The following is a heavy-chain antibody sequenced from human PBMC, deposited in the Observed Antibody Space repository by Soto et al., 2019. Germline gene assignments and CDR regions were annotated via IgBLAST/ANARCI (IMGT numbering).Heavy chain of an antibody. Sequence: PSETLSLTCTVSGGSFSSYYWSWIRQPPGKGLEWIAYIYYTGSSSYNPSLKSRVTISVDTSKNQFSLKLSLVTAADTAVYYCARNIRYFDWLLVPHDWGQGTLVTVSS. J-gene: IGHJ4*02. V-gene: IGHV4-59*01. CDR3: ARNIRYFDWLLVPHD. CDR1: GGSFSSYY. D-gene: IGHD3-9*01. CDR2: IYYTGSS.